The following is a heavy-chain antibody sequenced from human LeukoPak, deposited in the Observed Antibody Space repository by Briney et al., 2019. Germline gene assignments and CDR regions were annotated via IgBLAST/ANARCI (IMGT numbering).Heavy chain of an antibody. Sequence: SETLSLTCAAYGGSFSGYYWSWIRQHPGKGLEWIGYIYYSGSTYYNPSLKSRVTISVDTSKNQFSLKLSSVTAADTAVYYCARDFPEYSSSSGASGWFDPWGQGTLVTVSS. CDR1: GGSFSGYY. CDR3: ARDFPEYSSSSGASGWFDP. D-gene: IGHD6-6*01. J-gene: IGHJ5*02. CDR2: IYYSGST. V-gene: IGHV4-31*11.